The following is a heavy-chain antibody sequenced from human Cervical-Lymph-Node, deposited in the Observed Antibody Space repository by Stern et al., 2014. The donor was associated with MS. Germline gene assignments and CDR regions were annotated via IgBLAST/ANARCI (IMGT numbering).Heavy chain of an antibody. V-gene: IGHV1-46*03. CDR2: INPNSGTT. Sequence: VQLVESGAEVKKPGASVKVSCEASGFTFTTHYMHWIRQAPGEGLEWVGMINPNSGTTSYARQFQGRVIITRDTSTSTIYMELTGLRSEDTALYFCTRVQRERRALDHFDSWGQGTLVTVSS. CDR1: GFTFTTHY. J-gene: IGHJ5*01. D-gene: IGHD1-1*01. CDR3: TRVQRERRALDHFDS.